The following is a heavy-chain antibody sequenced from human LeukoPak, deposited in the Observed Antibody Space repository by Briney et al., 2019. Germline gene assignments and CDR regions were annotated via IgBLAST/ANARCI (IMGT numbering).Heavy chain of an antibody. J-gene: IGHJ4*02. D-gene: IGHD1-26*01. Sequence: PGGSLRLSCAASGFTFDDYTMHWVRQAPGKGLEWVSLISWDGGSTYYADSVKGRFTISRDNSKNYLYLQMNSLRTEDTALYYCAGLYSGSYPYWGQGTLVTVSS. CDR2: ISWDGGST. CDR1: GFTFDDYT. CDR3: AGLYSGSYPY. V-gene: IGHV3-43*01.